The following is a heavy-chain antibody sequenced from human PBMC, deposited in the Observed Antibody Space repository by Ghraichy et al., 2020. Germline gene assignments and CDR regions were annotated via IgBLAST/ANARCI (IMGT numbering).Heavy chain of an antibody. V-gene: IGHV1-58*02. CDR3: AAGGYDYVWGSYRNAFDI. D-gene: IGHD3-16*02. CDR1: GFTFTSSA. CDR2: IVVGSGNT. J-gene: IGHJ3*02. Sequence: SVKVSCKASGFTFTSSAMQWVRQARGQRLEWIGWIVVGSGNTNYAQKFQERVTITRDMSTSTAYMELSSLRSEDMAVYYCAAGGYDYVWGSYRNAFDIWGQGTMVTVSS.